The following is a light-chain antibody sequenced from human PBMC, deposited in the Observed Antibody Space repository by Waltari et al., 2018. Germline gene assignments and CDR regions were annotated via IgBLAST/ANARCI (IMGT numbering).Light chain of an antibody. J-gene: IGLJ1*01. Sequence: SYALTQPPSVSVAPGTTARITCGGDNIGSYSVHWYQQKPGQDPVLVIFYDSDRPSGIPERFSGSNSGNTATLTISSVEAGDEAKYYCHVWHPDMDPGVFGPGTEVSV. V-gene: IGLV3-21*04. CDR2: YDS. CDR3: HVWHPDMDPGV. CDR1: NIGSYS.